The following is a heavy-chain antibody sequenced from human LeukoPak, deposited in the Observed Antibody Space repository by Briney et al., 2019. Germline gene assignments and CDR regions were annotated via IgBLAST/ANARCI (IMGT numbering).Heavy chain of an antibody. V-gene: IGHV4-38-2*02. CDR1: GYSLSSGYY. J-gene: IGHJ6*04. CDR2: IYHSGRT. D-gene: IGHD1-1*01. CDR3: ARESTTGTTVGYYGMDV. Sequence: SETLSLTCAVSGYSLSSGYYWGWIRQPPGKGLEWIGSIYHSGRTYYNPSLKSRVTISVDTSKNQFSLKLSSVTAADTAVYYCARESTTGTTVGYYGMDVWGKGTTVTVSS.